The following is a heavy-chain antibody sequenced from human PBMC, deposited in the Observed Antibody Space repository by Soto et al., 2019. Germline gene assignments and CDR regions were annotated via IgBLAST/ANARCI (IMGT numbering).Heavy chain of an antibody. Sequence: GGSLRLSCAASGFTFSNAWMSWVRQAPGKGLEWVGRIKSKTDGGTTDYAAPVKGRFIISRDDSKNTLDLQMNSLKTDDTAVYYCTTVGALVRVDAFDIWGQGTMVTVSS. D-gene: IGHD3-10*01. J-gene: IGHJ3*02. V-gene: IGHV3-15*01. CDR3: TTVGALVRVDAFDI. CDR1: GFTFSNAW. CDR2: IKSKTDGGTT.